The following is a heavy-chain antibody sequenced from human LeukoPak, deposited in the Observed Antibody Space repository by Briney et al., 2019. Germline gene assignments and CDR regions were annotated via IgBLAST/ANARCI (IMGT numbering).Heavy chain of an antibody. J-gene: IGHJ4*02. CDR2: IIPIFGTA. CDR3: ARSSDGYSYYFDY. D-gene: IGHD5-24*01. V-gene: IGHV1-69*06. CDR1: GGTFSSYA. Sequence: SVKVSCKASGGTFSSYAISWVRQAPGQGLEWMGGIIPIFGTANYAQKFQGRVTITADKSTSTAYMELSSLRSEDTAVYYCARSSDGYSYYFDYWGQGTLVTVSS.